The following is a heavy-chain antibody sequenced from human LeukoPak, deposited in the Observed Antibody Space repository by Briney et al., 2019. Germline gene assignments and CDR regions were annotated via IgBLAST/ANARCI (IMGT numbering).Heavy chain of an antibody. J-gene: IGHJ4*02. D-gene: IGHD4-17*01. V-gene: IGHV1-2*02. CDR2: INPNSGGK. Sequence: GASVKVSCKASGYTFTGYYMHWVRQAPGPGLEWMGWINPNSGGKNYAQKFQGRVTMTRDTSISTAYMELSRLRSDDKAVYYCARDYGDYVDYWGQGTLVTVSS. CDR3: ARDYGDYVDY. CDR1: GYTFTGYY.